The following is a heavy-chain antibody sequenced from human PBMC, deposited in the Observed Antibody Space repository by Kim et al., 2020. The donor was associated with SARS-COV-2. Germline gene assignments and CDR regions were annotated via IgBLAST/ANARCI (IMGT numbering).Heavy chain of an antibody. J-gene: IGHJ4*03. V-gene: IGHV3-53*01. Sequence: GGSLRLSCAASGFTVSSYYMSWVRQAPGKGLEWVSDIYSGGSTYYAESVKGRLIIFRDNNNNNPHLQKNNLLAEDNAADYCWTHTGSYYDFYYFGHGT. D-gene: IGHD1-26*01. CDR1: GFTVSSYY. CDR3: WTHTGSYYDFYY. CDR2: IYSGGST.